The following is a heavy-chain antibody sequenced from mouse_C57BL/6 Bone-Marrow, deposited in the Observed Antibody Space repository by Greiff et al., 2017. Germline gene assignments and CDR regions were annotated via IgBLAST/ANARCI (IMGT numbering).Heavy chain of an antibody. Sequence: EVQLQQSGPGMVKPSQSLSLTCTVTGYSITSGYDWHWIRHFPGNKLEWMGYISYSGSTNYNPSLKSRISITHDTSKNHFFLKLNSVTTEDTSTYYCARGGSSPFLDYWGQGTTLTVST. CDR1: GYSITSGYD. CDR3: ARGGSSPFLDY. V-gene: IGHV3-1*01. J-gene: IGHJ2*01. D-gene: IGHD1-1*01. CDR2: ISYSGST.